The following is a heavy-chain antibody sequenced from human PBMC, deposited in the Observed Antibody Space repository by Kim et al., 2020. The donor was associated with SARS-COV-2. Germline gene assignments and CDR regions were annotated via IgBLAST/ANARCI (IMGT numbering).Heavy chain of an antibody. CDR3: ARGWELYFDY. CDR1: GFTFSSYA. D-gene: IGHD1-26*01. V-gene: IGHV3-30*04. J-gene: IGHJ4*02. Sequence: GGSLRLSCAASGFTFSSYAMHWVRQAPGKGLEWVAVISYDGSNKYYADSVKGRFTISRDNSKNTLYLQMNSLRAEDTAVYYCARGWELYFDYWGQGTLVT. CDR2: ISYDGSNK.